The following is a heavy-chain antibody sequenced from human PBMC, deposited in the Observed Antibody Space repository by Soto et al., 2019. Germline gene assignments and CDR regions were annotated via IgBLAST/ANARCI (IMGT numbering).Heavy chain of an antibody. Sequence: QVQLVQSGAEVKKPGASVKVSCKESGYTFTSYYMHWVRQAPGQGLEWMGMIGPSGGSTTYAQNFQGRVTMTRDTSTSTVYMELSSMRPEDTAVYYCARDRTSGGLFDYWGQGTLVTVSS. CDR1: GYTFTSYY. J-gene: IGHJ4*02. CDR2: IGPSGGST. CDR3: ARDRTSGGLFDY. D-gene: IGHD2-15*01. V-gene: IGHV1-46*01.